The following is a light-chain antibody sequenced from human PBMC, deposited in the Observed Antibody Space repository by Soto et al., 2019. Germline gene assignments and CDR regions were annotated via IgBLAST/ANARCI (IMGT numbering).Light chain of an antibody. V-gene: IGLV1-40*01. J-gene: IGLJ1*01. CDR2: GHI. CDR3: QAFDSSLNGYV. CDR1: TSNLGAGFD. Sequence: QRVLTLALSVSGAPGQRFTISCTGSTSNLGAGFDVHWYQQLPGTAPKLLIYGHINRPSGVPDRFSGSKSGTSASLAITGLQAEDEADYYCQAFDSSLNGYVFGTGTKVTVL.